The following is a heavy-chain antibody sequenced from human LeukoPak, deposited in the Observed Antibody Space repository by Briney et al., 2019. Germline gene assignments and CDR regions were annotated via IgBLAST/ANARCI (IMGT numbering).Heavy chain of an antibody. J-gene: IGHJ6*02. CDR3: ARDRAPTIITIFGVVTPRYGMDV. CDR1: GFIFNNYA. Sequence: GGSLRLSCAGSGFIFNNYAMHWVRQPSGKGLEWVSSISSSSSYIYYADSVKGRSTISRDNAKNSLYLQMNSLRAEDTAVYYCARDRAPTIITIFGVVTPRYGMDVWGQGTTVTVSS. D-gene: IGHD3-3*01. CDR2: ISSSSSYI. V-gene: IGHV3-21*01.